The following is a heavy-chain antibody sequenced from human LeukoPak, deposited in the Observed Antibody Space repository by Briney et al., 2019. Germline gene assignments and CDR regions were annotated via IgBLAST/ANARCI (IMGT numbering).Heavy chain of an antibody. CDR3: AKDQRIYSGSYDY. J-gene: IGHJ4*02. D-gene: IGHD1-26*01. CDR1: GFTFSSYG. V-gene: IGHV3-30*02. CDR2: IRYDGSNK. Sequence: GGSLRLSCAASGFTFSSYGMHWVRQAPGKGLEWVAFIRYDGSNKYYADSVKGRFTISRDNSKNTLYLQMNSLRAEDTAVYYCAKDQRIYSGSYDYWGQGTLVTVSS.